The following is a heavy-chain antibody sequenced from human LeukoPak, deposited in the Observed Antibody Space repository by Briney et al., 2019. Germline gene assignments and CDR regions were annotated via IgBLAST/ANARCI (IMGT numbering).Heavy chain of an antibody. V-gene: IGHV3-48*03. CDR2: ISSSGSTI. J-gene: IGHJ4*02. CDR1: GFTFSSYE. CDR3: ARDSAGHDY. Sequence: GGSLRLSCAASGFTFSSYEMNWARQAPGKGLEWVSYISSSGSTIYYADSVKGRFTISRDNAKKALYPQMDRRRAEETAVYYCARDSAGHDYWGQGALVTVSS.